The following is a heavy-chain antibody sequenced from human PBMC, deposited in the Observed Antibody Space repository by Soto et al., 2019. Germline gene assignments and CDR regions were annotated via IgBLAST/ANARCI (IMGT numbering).Heavy chain of an antibody. CDR1: GYSISSSNW. Sequence: QGQLQESGPGLVKPSDTLSLTCAVSGYSISSSNWWGWIRQPPGKGLEWIGYIYYSGSTYYNPSLKSRVTMSVDTSKNQFSLKLSSVTAVDTAVYYCARSAVAITSVGYFDYWGQGTLVTVSS. D-gene: IGHD3-22*01. J-gene: IGHJ4*02. V-gene: IGHV4-28*01. CDR2: IYYSGST. CDR3: ARSAVAITSVGYFDY.